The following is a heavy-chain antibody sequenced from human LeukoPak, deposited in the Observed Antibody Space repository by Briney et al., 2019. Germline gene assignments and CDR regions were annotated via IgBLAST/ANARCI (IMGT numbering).Heavy chain of an antibody. D-gene: IGHD3-10*01. V-gene: IGHV4-39*01. CDR3: ARLDYGSGSYYMNY. CDR1: GGSISSYY. Sequence: SETLSLTCTVSGGSISSYYWGWIRQPPGKGLEWIGSIYYSGSPYYNPSLKSRVTISVDTSKNQFSLKLSSVTAADTAVYYCARLDYGSGSYYMNYWGQGTLVTVSS. CDR2: IYYSGSP. J-gene: IGHJ4*02.